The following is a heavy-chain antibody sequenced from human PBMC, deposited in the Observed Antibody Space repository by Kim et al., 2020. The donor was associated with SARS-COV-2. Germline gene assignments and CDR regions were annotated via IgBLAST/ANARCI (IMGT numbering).Heavy chain of an antibody. CDR1: GFTFSSYG. Sequence: GRSLRLSCAASGFTFSSYGMHWVRQAPGKGLEWVAVIWYDGSNKYYADSVKGRFTISRDNSKNTLYLQMNSLRAEDTAVYYCAREGAWDSGSGFDYWGQGTLVTVSS. V-gene: IGHV3-33*01. J-gene: IGHJ4*02. D-gene: IGHD1-26*01. CDR2: IWYDGSNK. CDR3: AREGAWDSGSGFDY.